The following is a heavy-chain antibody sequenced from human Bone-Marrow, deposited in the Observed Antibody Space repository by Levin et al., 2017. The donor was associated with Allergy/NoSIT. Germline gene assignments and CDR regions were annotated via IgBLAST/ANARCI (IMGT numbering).Heavy chain of an antibody. J-gene: IGHJ6*02. CDR2: IHHSGSA. CDR3: ARDECAWLGECYGMDV. Sequence: SETLSLTCTVSGDSISGGSLYWSWIRQRPGKGLEWIGFIHHSGSAYYNPSLKSRLTMSLDTSKSQFSLRVTSVTVADTAVYYCARDECAWLGECYGMDVWGQGTTVIVSS. CDR1: GDSISGGSLY. D-gene: IGHD3-10*01. V-gene: IGHV4-31*03.